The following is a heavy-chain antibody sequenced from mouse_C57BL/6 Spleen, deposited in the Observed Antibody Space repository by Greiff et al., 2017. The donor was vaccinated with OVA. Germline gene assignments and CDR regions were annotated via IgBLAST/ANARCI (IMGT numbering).Heavy chain of an antibody. CDR2: IHPNSGST. CDR1: GYTFTSYW. V-gene: IGHV1-64*01. J-gene: IGHJ2*01. D-gene: IGHD3-2*02. CDR3: ARGRQLRLPYYFDY. Sequence: VKLQQPGAELVKPGASVKLSCKASGYTFTSYWMHWVKQRPGQGLEWIGMIHPNSGSTNYNEKFKSKATLTVDKSSSTAYMQLSSLTSEDSAVYYCARGRQLRLPYYFDYWGQGTTLTVSS.